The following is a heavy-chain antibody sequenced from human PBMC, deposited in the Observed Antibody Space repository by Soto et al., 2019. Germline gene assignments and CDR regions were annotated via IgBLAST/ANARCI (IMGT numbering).Heavy chain of an antibody. CDR3: ESYRGAFYFDS. D-gene: IGHD4-4*01. CDR2: VFYGGT. CDR1: GRSMSSNY. V-gene: IGHV4-59*01. J-gene: IGHJ4*02. Sequence: LETLSLTCSVSGRSMSSNYWSWIRQSPDKGLEWLGYVFYGGTDYNPSLEGRVSMSVETPKSQFSLKLTSVTAADTAVYYCESYRGAFYFDSWGQGIQVTVSS.